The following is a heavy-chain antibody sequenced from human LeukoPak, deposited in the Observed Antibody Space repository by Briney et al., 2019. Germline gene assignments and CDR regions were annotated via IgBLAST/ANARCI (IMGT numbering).Heavy chain of an antibody. CDR3: ARGSPIAAARPFDF. V-gene: IGHV4-39*07. Sequence: SETLSLTCNVSGGSISVSSYHWGWIRQPPGKGLEWIGSIYYSGSTDCNPSLKSRVTISVDTSKNQFSLRLSSVTAADTAVYYCARGSPIAAARPFDFWGQGTLVTVSS. D-gene: IGHD6-13*01. J-gene: IGHJ4*02. CDR1: GGSISVSSYH. CDR2: IYYSGST.